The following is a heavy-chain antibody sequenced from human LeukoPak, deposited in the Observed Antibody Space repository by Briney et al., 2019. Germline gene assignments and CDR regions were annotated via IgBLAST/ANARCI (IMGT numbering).Heavy chain of an antibody. J-gene: IGHJ5*02. V-gene: IGHV1-8*01. D-gene: IGHD3-10*01. CDR1: GYTFTSYD. CDR2: MNPNSGNT. CDR3: ARGGSGSYYNRRKWFDP. Sequence: ASVKVSCKASGYTFTSYDINWVRQATGQGLEWMGRMNPNSGNTGYAQKFQGRVTMTRNTSISTAYMELSSLRSEDTAVYYCARGGSGSYYNRRKWFDPWGQGTLVTVSS.